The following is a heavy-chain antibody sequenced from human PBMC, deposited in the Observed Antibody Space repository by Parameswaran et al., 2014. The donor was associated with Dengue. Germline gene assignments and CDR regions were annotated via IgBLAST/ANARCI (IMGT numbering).Heavy chain of an antibody. CDR2: IYYSGST. Sequence: RWIRQPPGKGLEWIGYIYYSGSTYYNPSLKSRVTISVDTSKNQFSLKLSSVTAADTAVYYCARVRTLWFGESHSFDPWGQGTLVTVSS. D-gene: IGHD3-10*01. CDR3: ARVRTLWFGESHSFDP. V-gene: IGHV4-30-4*01. J-gene: IGHJ5*02.